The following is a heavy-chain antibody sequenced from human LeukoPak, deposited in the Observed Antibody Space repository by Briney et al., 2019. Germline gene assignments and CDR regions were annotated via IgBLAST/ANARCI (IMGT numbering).Heavy chain of an antibody. CDR3: AAKPAGGGWYYFDY. Sequence: VKVSCKVSGYTLTELSMHWVRQAPGKGGERMGGFDPEDGETIYTQKFQGRVTMTEDTSTDTAYMELSSLRSEDTAVYYCAAKPAGGGWYYFDYWGQGTLVTVSS. V-gene: IGHV1-24*01. J-gene: IGHJ4*02. D-gene: IGHD2-15*01. CDR2: FDPEDGET. CDR1: GYTLTELS.